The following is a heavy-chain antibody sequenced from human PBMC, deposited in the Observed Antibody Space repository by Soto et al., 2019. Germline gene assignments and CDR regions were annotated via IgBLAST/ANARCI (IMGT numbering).Heavy chain of an antibody. Sequence: GGSLRLSCAASGFTFSSYWMSWVRQAPGEGLEWVANIKQDGSEKYYVDSVKGRFSISRDNAKNSLYLQMNSLRAEDTAVYYCARDGNSGSYYDYWGQGTLVTVSS. CDR3: ARDGNSGSYYDY. CDR2: IKQDGSEK. CDR1: GFTFSSYW. J-gene: IGHJ4*02. D-gene: IGHD1-26*01. V-gene: IGHV3-7*01.